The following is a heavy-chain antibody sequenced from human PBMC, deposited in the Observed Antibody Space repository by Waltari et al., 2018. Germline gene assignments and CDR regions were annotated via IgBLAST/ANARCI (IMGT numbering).Heavy chain of an antibody. J-gene: IGHJ4*02. D-gene: IGHD5-18*01. CDR2: VYYSGST. V-gene: IGHV4-59*11. Sequence: QVQLQESGPGLVKPSETLSLTFPVSGGSIRSHYWRWIRQPPGKGLEWIGYVYYSGSTNDNPSRKSRATRSVDTSKNQFSLKLSSVTAADTAVYYCARDFIVDTAGDYWGQGTLFTVSS. CDR1: GGSIRSHY. CDR3: ARDFIVDTAGDY.